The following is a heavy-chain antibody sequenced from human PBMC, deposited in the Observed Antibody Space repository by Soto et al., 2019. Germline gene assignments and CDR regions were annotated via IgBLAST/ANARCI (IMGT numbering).Heavy chain of an antibody. CDR1: GFTFSSFG. Sequence: PGGSLRLSCAASGFTFSSFGMHWVRQAPGKGLEWVAVISYDGNNKYYADSVKGRFTISRDNSKNTLYLHINSLGAEDTAVYYCAKALGYCSGGSCYPPGYYYGMDVWGQGTTVTVSS. CDR3: AKALGYCSGGSCYPPGYYYGMDV. J-gene: IGHJ6*02. V-gene: IGHV3-30*18. D-gene: IGHD2-15*01. CDR2: ISYDGNNK.